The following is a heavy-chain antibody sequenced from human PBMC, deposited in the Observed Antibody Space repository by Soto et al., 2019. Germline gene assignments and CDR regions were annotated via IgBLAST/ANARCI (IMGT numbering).Heavy chain of an antibody. J-gene: IGHJ6*02. Sequence: GGSLRLSCAPSEFTFSTYGTTWVRQAPGKGLEWVSGIGHSSGKAFYRDSVQGRFTVSRDYSKNMLYLQMDRLRDEDSAIYYCARDSGAVAGTNGMDVWGQGTTVTVSS. CDR2: IGHSSGKA. CDR1: EFTFSTYG. D-gene: IGHD6-19*01. CDR3: ARDSGAVAGTNGMDV. V-gene: IGHV3-23*01.